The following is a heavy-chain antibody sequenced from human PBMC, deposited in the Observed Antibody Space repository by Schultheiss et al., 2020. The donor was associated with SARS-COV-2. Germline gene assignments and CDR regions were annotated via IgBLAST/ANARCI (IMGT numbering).Heavy chain of an antibody. CDR3: AREVVLRFLEWFYYMDV. D-gene: IGHD3-3*01. V-gene: IGHV4-59*12. J-gene: IGHJ6*03. Sequence: SETLSLTCAVYGGSFSGYYWSWIRQHPGKGLEWIGYIYYSGSTNYNPSLKSRVTISVDTSKNQFSLKLSSVTAADTAVYYCAREVVLRFLEWFYYMDVWGKGTTVTVSS. CDR2: IYYSGST. CDR1: GGSFSGYY.